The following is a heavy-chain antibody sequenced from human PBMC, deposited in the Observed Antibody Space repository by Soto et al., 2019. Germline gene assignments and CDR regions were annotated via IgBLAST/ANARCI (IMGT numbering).Heavy chain of an antibody. CDR2: ISSTSSYI. J-gene: IGHJ4*02. CDR1: GFPFSSYT. CDR3: ARITYYYDSSGYLLDC. Sequence: GGSLRLSCVASGFPFSSYTMNWVRQAPGKELEWVSSISSTSSYIYYADSVKGRFTVSRDNAKNSLYLQMTSLRAEDTAVYYCARITYYYDSSGYLLDCWGQGTLVTVSS. D-gene: IGHD3-22*01. V-gene: IGHV3-21*01.